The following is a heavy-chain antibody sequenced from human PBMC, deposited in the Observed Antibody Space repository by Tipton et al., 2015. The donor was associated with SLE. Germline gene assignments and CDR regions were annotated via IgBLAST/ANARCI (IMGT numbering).Heavy chain of an antibody. J-gene: IGHJ4*02. Sequence: TLSLTCTVSGGSISSYYWSWIRQPPGKGLEWIGYIYYSGSTSYSGSTNYNPSLKSRVTISMDTSKNQFSLQMSSVTAADTALYYCARHKLGFSWSYFDSWGQGTLVTVSS. V-gene: IGHV4-59*08. D-gene: IGHD3-3*01. CDR1: GGSISSYY. CDR3: ARHKLGFSWSYFDS. CDR2: IYYSGSTSYSGST.